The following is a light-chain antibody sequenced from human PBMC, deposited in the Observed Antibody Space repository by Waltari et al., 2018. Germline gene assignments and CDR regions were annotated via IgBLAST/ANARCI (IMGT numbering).Light chain of an antibody. Sequence: QSALTQPASLSGSPGQSITISCAGTKTDIGTYNFVSWFQQFPGQAPKLIVFEATKRPSGVSYRFSGSKSGNTASLTISGLQAEDEADYYCCSYAGGSRVIFGGGTKLTVL. V-gene: IGLV2-23*01. CDR1: KTDIGTYNF. CDR2: EAT. J-gene: IGLJ2*01. CDR3: CSYAGGSRVI.